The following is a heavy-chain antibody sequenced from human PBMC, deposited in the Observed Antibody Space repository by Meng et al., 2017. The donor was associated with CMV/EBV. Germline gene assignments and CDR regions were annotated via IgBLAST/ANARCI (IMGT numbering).Heavy chain of an antibody. J-gene: IGHJ4*02. CDR3: ARVATMVRGVIDY. Sequence: GESLKISCAASGFTVSSNYVSWVRQAPGKGLEWVSVIYSGGSTYYPDSVKGRFTISRDNSKNTLYLQMNSLRAEDTAVYYCARVATMVRGVIDYWGQGTLVTVSS. CDR2: IYSGGST. CDR1: GFTVSSNY. V-gene: IGHV3-53*01. D-gene: IGHD3-10*01.